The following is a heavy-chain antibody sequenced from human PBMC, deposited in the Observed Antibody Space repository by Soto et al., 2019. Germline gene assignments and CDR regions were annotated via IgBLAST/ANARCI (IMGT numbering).Heavy chain of an antibody. CDR2: INPNSGGT. J-gene: IGHJ3*02. D-gene: IGHD3-22*01. V-gene: IGHV1-2*04. CDR1: GYTFTGYY. CDR3: ARDVVLITIIVVAYGAFDI. Sequence: ASVKVSCKASGYTFTGYYMHWVRQAPGQGLEWMGWINPNSGGTNYAQKFQGWVTMTRDTSISTAYMELSRLRSDDTAVYYCARDVVLITIIVVAYGAFDIWGQGTMVT.